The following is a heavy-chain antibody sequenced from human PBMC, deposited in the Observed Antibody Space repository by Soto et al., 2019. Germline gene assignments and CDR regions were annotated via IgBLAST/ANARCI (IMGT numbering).Heavy chain of an antibody. CDR1: GFTFSSYA. CDR3: AKEGGIVVVPAAPASYFDY. CDR2: ISGSGGST. J-gene: IGHJ4*02. V-gene: IGHV3-23*01. D-gene: IGHD2-2*01. Sequence: PGGSLRLSCAASGFTFSSYAMSWVRQAPGKGLEWVSAISGSGGSTYYADSVKGRFTISRDNSKNTLYLQMNSLRAEDTAVYYCAKEGGIVVVPAAPASYFDYWGQGTLVTVSS.